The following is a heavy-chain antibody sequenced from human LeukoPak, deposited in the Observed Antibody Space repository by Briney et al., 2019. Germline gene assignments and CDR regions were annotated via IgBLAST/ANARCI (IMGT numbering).Heavy chain of an antibody. D-gene: IGHD6-13*01. J-gene: IGHJ5*02. V-gene: IGHV4-59*01. Sequence: SETLSLTCTVSGGSISSYYWSWIRQPPGKGLEWIGYIYYSGSTNYNPSLKSRVTISVDTSKNQFSLKLSSVTAADTAVYYCARYSSSSFDPWGQETLVTVSS. CDR1: GGSISSYY. CDR2: IYYSGST. CDR3: ARYSSSSFDP.